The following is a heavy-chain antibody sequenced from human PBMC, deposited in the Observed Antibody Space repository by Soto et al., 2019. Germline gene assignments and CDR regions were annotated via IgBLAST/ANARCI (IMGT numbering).Heavy chain of an antibody. D-gene: IGHD2-2*01. CDR1: GGSIYTYY. CDR2: ISVGGNT. Sequence: SGTLTLTCNVLGGSIYTYYWTWILQSPGKGLEWIGYISVGGNTSYKQSLKTRVTISVDTSKKQVSLKLRSVGGPDTARYFRGGYCSSSICHLDHYLALEAWGQGTTVPLS. CDR3: GGYCSSSICHLDHYLALEA. V-gene: IGHV4-59*01. J-gene: IGHJ6*01.